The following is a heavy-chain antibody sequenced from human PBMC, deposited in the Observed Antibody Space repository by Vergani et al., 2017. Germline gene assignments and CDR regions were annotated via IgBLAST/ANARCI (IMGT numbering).Heavy chain of an antibody. CDR2: LSGTGATT. J-gene: IGHJ6*03. Sequence: EAQLLESGGGLAQPGGSLRLSCAATGFSFAGYAMTWVRQAPGKGPEWVSTLSGTGATTYYADSVEGRFTISRDNSKNTLFLQMNNLRVEDTARYYCAKSPRRYSDCDSSPYYYMDVWGNGTTVTGS. CDR1: GFSFAGYA. D-gene: IGHD5-12*01. V-gene: IGHV3-23*01. CDR3: AKSPRRYSDCDSSPYYYMDV.